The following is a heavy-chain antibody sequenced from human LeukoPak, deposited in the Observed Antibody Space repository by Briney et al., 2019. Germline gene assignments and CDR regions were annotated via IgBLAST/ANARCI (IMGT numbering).Heavy chain of an antibody. CDR2: IYYSGST. D-gene: IGHD3-3*01. CDR1: TFSSYW. V-gene: IGHV4-39*07. J-gene: IGHJ5*02. Sequence: TFSSYWMSWVRQPPGKGLEWIGSIYYSGSTYYNPSLKSRVTVSVDTSKNQFSLKLSSVTAADTAVYYCARGKPLDFWSGYYKTWGQGTLVTVSS. CDR3: ARGKPLDFWSGYYKT.